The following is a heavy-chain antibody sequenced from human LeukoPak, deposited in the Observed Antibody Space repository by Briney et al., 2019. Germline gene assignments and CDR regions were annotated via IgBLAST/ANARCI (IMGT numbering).Heavy chain of an antibody. CDR2: ISSGGTTI. V-gene: IGHV3-11*04. D-gene: IGHD4-17*01. CDR1: GFTFSDYD. Sequence: PGGTLRLSCAASGFTFSDYDMSRIPQAPGQELKWLTHISSGGTTISYADSVKGRFTISRDNAKNSLYLQMNSLRAEDTAVYYCAGGDNPGYGDYDFDYWGQGTLVTVSS. CDR3: AGGDNPGYGDYDFDY. J-gene: IGHJ4*02.